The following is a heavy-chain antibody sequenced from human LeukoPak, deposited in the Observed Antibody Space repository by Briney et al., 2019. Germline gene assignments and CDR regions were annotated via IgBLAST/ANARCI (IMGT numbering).Heavy chain of an antibody. V-gene: IGHV4-59*08. D-gene: IGHD3-22*01. CDR3: ARRRYTSGYFDY. J-gene: IGHJ4*02. Sequence: SETLSLTCTVSGDSISGFYWSWIRQPPGKGLEWIGYIYYSGSTNYNPSLKSRVTISVDTSKSQFSLKLTTMTAADTAVYYCARRRYTSGYFDYWGQGTLVTVSS. CDR1: GDSISGFY. CDR2: IYYSGST.